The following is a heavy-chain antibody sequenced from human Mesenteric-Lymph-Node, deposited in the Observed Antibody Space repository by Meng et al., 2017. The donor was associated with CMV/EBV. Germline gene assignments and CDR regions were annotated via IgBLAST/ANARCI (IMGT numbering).Heavy chain of an antibody. D-gene: IGHD6-13*01. Sequence: VQLVQSGAEGKKHGSSVKVSCKASGGTFSSYTISWVRQAPGQGLEWMGRIIPILGIANYAQKFQGRVTITADKSTSTAYMELSSLRSEDTAVYYCAGGIAAAGSRWFDPWGQGTLVTVSS. J-gene: IGHJ5*02. CDR3: AGGIAAAGSRWFDP. V-gene: IGHV1-69*02. CDR2: IIPILGIA. CDR1: GGTFSSYT.